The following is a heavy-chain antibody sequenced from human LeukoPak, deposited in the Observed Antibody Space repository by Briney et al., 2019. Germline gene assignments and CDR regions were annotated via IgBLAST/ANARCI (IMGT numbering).Heavy chain of an antibody. CDR2: IHSGGTT. J-gene: IGHJ6*02. V-gene: IGHV3-53*01. Sequence: GGSLRLSCAASGFTVSSNYMSWVRQAPGKGLEWVSIIHSGGTTNYVDSVKGRFTISRDNSRNTLYLQMNSLRAEDTAVYYCARDCSSSCSPYYGMDVWGQGTTVTVSS. CDR3: ARDCSSSCSPYYGMDV. CDR1: GFTVSSNY. D-gene: IGHD2-2*01.